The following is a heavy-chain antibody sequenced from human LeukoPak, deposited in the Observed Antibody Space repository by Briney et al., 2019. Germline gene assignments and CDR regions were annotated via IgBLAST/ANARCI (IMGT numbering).Heavy chain of an antibody. CDR2: ISYDGSNK. J-gene: IGHJ4*02. V-gene: IGHV3-30*04. CDR3: ARGGYYDSSGYPHFDY. CDR1: GFTFSSYA. D-gene: IGHD3-22*01. Sequence: GGSLRLSCAASGFTFSSYAMHWVRQAPGKGLEWVAVISYDGSNKYYADSVKGRFTISRDNSKNTLYLQMNSLRAEDTALYYCARGGYYDSSGYPHFDYWGQGTLVTVSS.